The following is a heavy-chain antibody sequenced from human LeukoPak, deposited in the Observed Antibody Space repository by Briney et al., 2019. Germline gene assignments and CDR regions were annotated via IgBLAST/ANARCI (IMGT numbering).Heavy chain of an antibody. Sequence: GQSLNFSCKGSGYSFTTYWIGWARQIPGKGLEWIGIIYPGDSDTKSSPSFQGQVTISADKSISTAYLHRSSLKASNTALYYCARHYSRNDAFDIWGQGTRATVSS. CDR3: ARHYSRNDAFDI. CDR1: GYSFTTYW. J-gene: IGHJ3*02. V-gene: IGHV5-51*01. CDR2: IYPGDSDT. D-gene: IGHD5-18*01.